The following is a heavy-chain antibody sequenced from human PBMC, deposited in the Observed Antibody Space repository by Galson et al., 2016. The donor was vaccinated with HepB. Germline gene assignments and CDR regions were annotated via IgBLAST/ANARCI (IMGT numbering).Heavy chain of an antibody. CDR3: VRDSAAAWGFFDH. CDR1: GFSVSSSY. J-gene: IGHJ4*02. CDR2: IYAGGST. D-gene: IGHD6-13*01. V-gene: IGHV3-53*01. Sequence: SLRLSCAVSGFSVSSSYMTWVRQAPGKGLEWVSFIYAGGSTYYGDSVKGRFTISRDNSKNILYLQMNSLRVEDTAVYYCVRDSAAAWGFFDHWGQGSLVTVSS.